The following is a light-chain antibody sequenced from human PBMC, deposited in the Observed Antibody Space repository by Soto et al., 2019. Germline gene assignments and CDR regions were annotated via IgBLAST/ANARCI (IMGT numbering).Light chain of an antibody. CDR3: CSYTGSSVV. Sequence: QSVLTQPPSVSGAPGQRLTISCAGTSSNIGAGFDVHWYQQLPGTAPKLLIYANDDRPSGVPDRFSGSTSGTSASLAITGLQADDAADYYCCSYTGSSVVFGGGTKVTVL. J-gene: IGLJ2*01. CDR2: AND. V-gene: IGLV1-40*01. CDR1: SSNIGAGFD.